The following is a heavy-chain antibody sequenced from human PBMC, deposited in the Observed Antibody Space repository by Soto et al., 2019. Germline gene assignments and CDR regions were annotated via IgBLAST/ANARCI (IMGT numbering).Heavy chain of an antibody. Sequence: QVQLQESGPGLVKPSGTLSLTCAVSGGSISSSNWWSWVRQPPGKGLEWIGEIYHSGSTNYNPSLKRRVTISVDKSKNQFSLKLSSVTAADTAVYYCARVRSSSDYYYYYGMDVWGQGTTVTVSS. J-gene: IGHJ6*02. D-gene: IGHD6-6*01. CDR2: IYHSGST. CDR3: ARVRSSSDYYYYYGMDV. CDR1: GGSISSSNW. V-gene: IGHV4-4*02.